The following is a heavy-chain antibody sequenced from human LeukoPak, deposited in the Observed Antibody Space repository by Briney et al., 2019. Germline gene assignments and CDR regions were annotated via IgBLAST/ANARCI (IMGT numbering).Heavy chain of an antibody. D-gene: IGHD3-22*01. CDR3: AKDRGTYYYDSSGFVFDY. CDR1: GFTFSHYA. Sequence: GGSLRLSCAASGFTFSHYAMHWVRQAPGKGLEWVAVISYHGIDKYYADSVKGRFTISRDNSKNTLYLQMNSLRAEDTAVYYCAKDRGTYYYDSSGFVFDYWGQGTLVTVSS. V-gene: IGHV3-30-3*01. J-gene: IGHJ4*02. CDR2: ISYHGIDK.